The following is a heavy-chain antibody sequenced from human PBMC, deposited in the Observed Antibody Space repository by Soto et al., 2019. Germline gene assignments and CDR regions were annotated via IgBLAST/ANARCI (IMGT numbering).Heavy chain of an antibody. Sequence: GGSLRLSCAASGFTFSSYAMSWVRQAPGKGLEWVSAISGSGGSTYYADSVKGRFTISRDNSKNTLYLQMNSLRAEDTAVYYCAASSTYYYDSSGYQWGQGTLVTVSS. V-gene: IGHV3-23*01. CDR3: AASSTYYYDSSGYQ. CDR2: ISGSGGST. J-gene: IGHJ4*02. D-gene: IGHD3-22*01. CDR1: GFTFSSYA.